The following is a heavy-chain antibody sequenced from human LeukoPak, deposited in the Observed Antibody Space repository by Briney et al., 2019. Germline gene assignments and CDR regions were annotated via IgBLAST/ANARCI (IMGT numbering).Heavy chain of an antibody. V-gene: IGHV4-34*01. CDR2: INHSGST. CDR3: ARRSSGSYSLRWFDP. D-gene: IGHD1-26*01. CDR1: GGSFSGYY. J-gene: IGHJ5*02. Sequence: SETLSLTCAVYGGSFSGYYWSWIRQPPGKGLEWIGEINHSGSTNYDPSPKSRVTISVDTSKNQFSLKLSSVTAADTAVYYCARRSSGSYSLRWFDPWGQGTLVTVSS.